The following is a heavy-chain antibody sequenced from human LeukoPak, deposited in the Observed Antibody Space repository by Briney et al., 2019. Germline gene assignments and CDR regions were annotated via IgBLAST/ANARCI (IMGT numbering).Heavy chain of an antibody. V-gene: IGHV3-23*01. Sequence: PGGSLRLSCAASGFTFSSYAMSWVRQAPGKGLEWVSAISGSGGSTYYADSVKGRFTISRDNSKNTLYLQMNSLRAEDTAVYYCARRNYYDSSGHFDYWGQGTLVTVSS. CDR2: ISGSGGST. CDR1: GFTFSSYA. CDR3: ARRNYYDSSGHFDY. J-gene: IGHJ4*02. D-gene: IGHD3-22*01.